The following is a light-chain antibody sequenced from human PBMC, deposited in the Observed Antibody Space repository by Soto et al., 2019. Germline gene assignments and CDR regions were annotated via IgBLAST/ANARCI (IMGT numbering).Light chain of an antibody. CDR1: SSDVGAYDF. J-gene: IGLJ1*01. CDR3: SSYTTTDPYV. Sequence: QSALTQPASGSGSPGQSITISCTGTSSDVGAYDFVSWYQQHPGKAPKYLIYEVSNRPSGVSDRFSGSKSGTTASLTISGLQAEDEADYYCSSYTTTDPYVFGTGTKVTVL. V-gene: IGLV2-14*01. CDR2: EVS.